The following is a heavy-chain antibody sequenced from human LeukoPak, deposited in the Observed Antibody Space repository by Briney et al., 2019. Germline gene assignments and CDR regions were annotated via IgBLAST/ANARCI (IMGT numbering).Heavy chain of an antibody. CDR3: ARSRYTGSHFDY. CDR2: INSDGSSL. V-gene: IGHV3-74*01. D-gene: IGHD1-26*01. Sequence: GGSLRLSCAASGFTFSSYWVQWVRQAPGKGLVWISRINSDGSSLIYADSVKGRFTISRDNAKNTVYLQMNSLRAEDTAVYYCARSRYTGSHFDYWGQGTLVTVSS. CDR1: GFTFSSYW. J-gene: IGHJ4*02.